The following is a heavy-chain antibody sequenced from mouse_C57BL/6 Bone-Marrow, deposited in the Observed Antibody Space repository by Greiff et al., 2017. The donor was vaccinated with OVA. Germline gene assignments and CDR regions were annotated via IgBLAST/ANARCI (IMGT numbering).Heavy chain of an antibody. J-gene: IGHJ3*01. CDR2: IYPGGGYT. D-gene: IGHD2-4*01. CDR1: GYTFTNYW. CDR3: ARGRSYDYGGAFAY. Sequence: QVHVKQSGAELVRPGTSVKMSCKASGYTFTNYWIGWAKQRPGHGLEWIGDIYPGGGYTNYNEKFKGKATLTADKSSSTAYMQFSSLTSEDSAIYYCARGRSYDYGGAFAYWGQGTLVTVSA. V-gene: IGHV1-63*01.